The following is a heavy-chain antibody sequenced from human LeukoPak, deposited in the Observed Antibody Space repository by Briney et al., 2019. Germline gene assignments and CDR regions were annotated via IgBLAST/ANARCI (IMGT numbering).Heavy chain of an antibody. CDR1: GFTFSSYS. CDR3: ASIVGATDFDY. J-gene: IGHJ4*02. Sequence: GGSLRLSCAASGFTFSSYSMNLVRQAPGKGLEWVSSISSSSSYIYYADSVKGRFTISRDNAKNSLYLQMNSLRAEDTAVYYCASIVGATDFDYWGQGTLVTISS. D-gene: IGHD1-26*01. V-gene: IGHV3-21*01. CDR2: ISSSSSYI.